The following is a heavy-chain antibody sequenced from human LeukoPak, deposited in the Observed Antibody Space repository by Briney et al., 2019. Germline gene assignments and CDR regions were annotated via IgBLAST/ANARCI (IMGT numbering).Heavy chain of an antibody. CDR3: AKPPYYCSGGTCSYFDF. V-gene: IGHV3-21*04. Sequence: PGRSLRLSCAASGFTFSSYSMNWVRQAPGKGLEWVSSISSSSSYIYYADSVKGRFTIFRDNSKNTLYLQMNSLRAEDTAVYYCAKPPYYCSGGTCSYFDFWGQGTLVTVSS. CDR1: GFTFSSYS. CDR2: ISSSSSYI. D-gene: IGHD2-15*01. J-gene: IGHJ4*02.